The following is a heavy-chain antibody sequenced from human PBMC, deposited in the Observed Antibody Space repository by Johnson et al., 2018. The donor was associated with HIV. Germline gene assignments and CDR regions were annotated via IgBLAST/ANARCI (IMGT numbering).Heavy chain of an antibody. CDR3: ALPYTGGVHAFDS. CDR2: INWNGGST. D-gene: IGHD3-16*01. CDR1: GFTFDDYA. Sequence: LSCAASGFTFDDYAMHWVRQTPGKGLEWVSGINWNGGSTGYADSVRGRFIISRDNSKNSLFLQLNNLRIEDTALYYCALPYTGGVHAFDSWGQGTMVTVSS. J-gene: IGHJ3*02. V-gene: IGHV3-43*02.